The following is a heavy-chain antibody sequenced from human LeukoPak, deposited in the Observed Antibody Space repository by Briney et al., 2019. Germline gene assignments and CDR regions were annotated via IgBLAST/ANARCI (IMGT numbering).Heavy chain of an antibody. CDR2: IYPGDSDT. J-gene: IGHJ4*02. CDR3: ARPYCSSTSCYAWYIDY. CDR1: GYRFTNYW. Sequence: GESLKISCKGSGYRFTNYWIGWVRQMPGKGLEWMGIIYPGDSDTRYSPSFQGQVTISADKSISTAYLQWSSLKASDTAMYYCARPYCSSTSCYAWYIDYWGQGTLVTVSS. D-gene: IGHD2-2*01. V-gene: IGHV5-51*01.